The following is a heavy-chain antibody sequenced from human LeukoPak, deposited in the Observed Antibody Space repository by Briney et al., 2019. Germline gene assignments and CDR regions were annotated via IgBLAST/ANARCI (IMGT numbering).Heavy chain of an antibody. V-gene: IGHV4-34*01. CDR1: GGSFSGYY. CDR3: ARRTYYYGSGSLARYNWFDP. Sequence: SETLSLTYAVYGGSFSGYYWSWIRQPPGKGLEWIGEINHSGSTNYNPPLKSRVTISVDTSKNQFSLKLSSVTAADTAVYYCARRTYYYGSGSLARYNWFDPWGQGTLVTVSS. CDR2: INHSGST. J-gene: IGHJ5*02. D-gene: IGHD3-10*01.